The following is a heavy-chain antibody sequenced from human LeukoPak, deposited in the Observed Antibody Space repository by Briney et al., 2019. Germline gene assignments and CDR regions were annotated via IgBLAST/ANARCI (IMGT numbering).Heavy chain of an antibody. D-gene: IGHD4-11*01. V-gene: IGHV1-69*04. J-gene: IGHJ6*02. CDR2: IIPILGIA. Sequence: SVKVSCKASGYTFTGYYMHWVRQAPGQGLEWMGRIIPILGIANYAQKFQGRVTITADKSTSTAYMELSSLRSEDTAVYYCARDSSNSLYYYYGMDVWGQGTTVTVSS. CDR3: ARDSSNSLYYYYGMDV. CDR1: GYTFTGYY.